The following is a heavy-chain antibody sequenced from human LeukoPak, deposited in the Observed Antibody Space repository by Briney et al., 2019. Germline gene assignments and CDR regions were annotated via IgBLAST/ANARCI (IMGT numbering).Heavy chain of an antibody. Sequence: ASVKVSCKASGYTFTGYYMHWVRQAPGQGLEWMGWINPNSGGTNYAQKFQGRVTMTRDTSISTAYMELSRLRSDDTAVHYCARDRGHYDFWSGYLDYWGQGTLVTVSS. CDR2: INPNSGGT. CDR3: ARDRGHYDFWSGYLDY. J-gene: IGHJ4*02. CDR1: GYTFTGYY. D-gene: IGHD3-3*01. V-gene: IGHV1-2*02.